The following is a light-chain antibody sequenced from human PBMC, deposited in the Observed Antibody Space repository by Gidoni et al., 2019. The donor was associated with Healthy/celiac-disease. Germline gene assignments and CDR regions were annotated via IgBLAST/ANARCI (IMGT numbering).Light chain of an antibody. V-gene: IGKV1-39*01. J-gene: IGKJ4*01. CDR1: QSISSY. Sequence: DIQMTQSPSSLSASVGERVTITCRASQSISSYLNWYQQKPGKAPKLLIYAASSLQSGVPSRFSGSGSGTDFTLTISRLQPADFATYYCQQSYSTPLTFGCGTKVEIK. CDR3: QQSYSTPLT. CDR2: AAS.